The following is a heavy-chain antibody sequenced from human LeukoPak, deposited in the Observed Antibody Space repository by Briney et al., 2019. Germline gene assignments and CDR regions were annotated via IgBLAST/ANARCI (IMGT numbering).Heavy chain of an antibody. J-gene: IGHJ4*02. CDR2: HSGNS. V-gene: IGHV4-61*03. Sequence: SETLSLTCTVSGASVSSNSYHWSWIRRAPGKGLEWIGHSGNSDYKPSLKSRITISTDTSNNHFSLNLVSVTAADTAVYYCVTYYVGVGGRGYWGPGTLVTVSS. CDR3: VTYYVGVGGRGY. D-gene: IGHD3-16*01. CDR1: GASVSSNSYH.